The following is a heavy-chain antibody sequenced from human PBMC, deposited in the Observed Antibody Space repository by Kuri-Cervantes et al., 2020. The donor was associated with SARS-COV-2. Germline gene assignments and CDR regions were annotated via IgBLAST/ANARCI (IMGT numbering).Heavy chain of an antibody. CDR3: ARDRYCSAGNCYLSRSQDNWLHT. Sequence: SVKVSCKASGGAFRTYGVIWVRQAPGQGLECLGRIVPMFATANYAQDFQGRISITADEATKTIYLELRSLRSDDTAVYYCARDRYCSAGNCYLSRSQDNWLHTWGQGTQVTVSS. J-gene: IGHJ5*02. CDR2: IVPMFATA. V-gene: IGHV1-69*13. CDR1: GGAFRTYG. D-gene: IGHD2-15*01.